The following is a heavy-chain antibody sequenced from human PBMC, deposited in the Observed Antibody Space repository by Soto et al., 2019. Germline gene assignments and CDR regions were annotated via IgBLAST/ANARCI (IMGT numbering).Heavy chain of an antibody. J-gene: IGHJ5*02. CDR2: IYHSGST. CDR3: ARVPSP. Sequence: QLQLQESGSGLVKPSQTLSLTCAVSGGSISSGGYSWSWIRQPPGKGLEWIGYIYHSGSTCYNPSSXSXXTIAVDRSKNQFSLKLSSVTAADTAVYYCARVPSPWGQGTLVTVSS. CDR1: GGSISSGGYS. V-gene: IGHV4-30-2*01.